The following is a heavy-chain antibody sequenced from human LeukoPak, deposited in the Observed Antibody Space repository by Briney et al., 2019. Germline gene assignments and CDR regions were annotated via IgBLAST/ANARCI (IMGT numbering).Heavy chain of an antibody. J-gene: IGHJ4*02. Sequence: SQTLSLTCTVSGGSISSGGYYWSWIRQHPGKGLEWIGYIYDSENTHYISSLKSRVTISVDTSENQFSLKLSSVTAADTAVYYCARGATVEYFDHWGQGTLVTVSS. CDR2: IYDSENT. V-gene: IGHV4-31*03. D-gene: IGHD1-26*01. CDR3: ARGATVEYFDH. CDR1: GGSISSGGYY.